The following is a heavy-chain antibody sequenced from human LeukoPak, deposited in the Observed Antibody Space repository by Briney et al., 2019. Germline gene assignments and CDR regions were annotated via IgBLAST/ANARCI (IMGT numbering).Heavy chain of an antibody. CDR2: IHYTGRT. CDR1: GGSISSHY. CDR3: ARGAGWYDY. D-gene: IGHD6-19*01. Sequence: SETLSLTCAVSGGSISSHYWSWLRQPPGEGLEWIAYIHYTGRTNYNPSLRGRVTISVDTSNSQFSLNLNSVTAADTAVYYCARGAGWYDYWGQGTLVTVSS. J-gene: IGHJ4*02. V-gene: IGHV4-59*11.